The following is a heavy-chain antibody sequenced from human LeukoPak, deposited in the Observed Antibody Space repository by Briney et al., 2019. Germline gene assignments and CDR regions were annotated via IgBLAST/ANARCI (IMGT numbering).Heavy chain of an antibody. Sequence: ASVKVSCKASGYTFTSYGISWVRQAPGQGLEWMGWISAYNGNTNYAQKLQGRVTMATDTSTSTAYMELRSLRSDDTAVYYCARDLPNYYGSGSYYSNWGQGTLVNVSS. CDR1: GYTFTSYG. CDR3: ARDLPNYYGSGSYYSN. J-gene: IGHJ4*02. V-gene: IGHV1-18*01. CDR2: ISAYNGNT. D-gene: IGHD3-10*01.